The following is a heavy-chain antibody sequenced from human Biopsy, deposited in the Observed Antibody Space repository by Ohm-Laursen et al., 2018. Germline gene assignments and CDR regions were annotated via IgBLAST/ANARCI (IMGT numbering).Heavy chain of an antibody. J-gene: IGHJ5*02. CDR2: INAKTGDT. D-gene: IGHD3-22*01. CDR3: TRGGYYYDSLAYYYWFDP. V-gene: IGHV1-2*02. Sequence: AASVKVSCKASGYTFTGYHVHWVRQAPGQGLEWMGWINAKTGDTNYAQKSQGRVTMTRDTSISTAYVDLNSLRSDDTAVYYCTRGGYYYDSLAYYYWFDPWGQGTLVTVSS. CDR1: GYTFTGYH.